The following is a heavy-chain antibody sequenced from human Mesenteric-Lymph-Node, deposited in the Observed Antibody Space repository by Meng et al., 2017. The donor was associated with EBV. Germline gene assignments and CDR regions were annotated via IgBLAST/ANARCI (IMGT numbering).Heavy chain of an antibody. V-gene: IGHV1-69*06. Sequence: QVQLVQSGTAVERPGASVKVSCKASGGTFNNYAFNWVRQASGQGLEWMGRIDPLFHSTNSAQNFQGRVTITADKSTNTAYMELSSLRSEDSAVYYCARGGRGSSYGYVLVHFDYWGPGTLVTVS. D-gene: IGHD4-17*01. J-gene: IGHJ4*02. CDR1: GGTFNNYA. CDR2: IDPLFHST. CDR3: ARGGRGSSYGYVLVHFDY.